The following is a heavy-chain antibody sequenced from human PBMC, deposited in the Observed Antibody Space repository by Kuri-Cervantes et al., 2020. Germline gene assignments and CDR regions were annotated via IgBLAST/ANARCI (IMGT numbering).Heavy chain of an antibody. D-gene: IGHD1-1*01. CDR1: GDSIRSGAYY. V-gene: IGHV4-31*03. J-gene: IGHJ5*02. CDR2: IYYTGST. CDR3: ARETGWFDP. Sequence: SETLSLTCSVSGDSIRSGAYYWSWIRQHPGKGLEWLGYIYYTGSTHYNPSFKNRLIISIDTSKNQFSLKLSSVTVADTAVYYCARETGWFDPWGQGALVTVSS.